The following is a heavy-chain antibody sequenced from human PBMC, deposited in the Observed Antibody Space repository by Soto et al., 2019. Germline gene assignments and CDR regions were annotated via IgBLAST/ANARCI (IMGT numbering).Heavy chain of an antibody. CDR2: ISYDGSNK. CDR1: GFTFSSYA. Sequence: GGSLRLSCAASGFTFSSYAMHWVRQAPGKGLEWVAVISYDGSNKYYADSVKGRFTISRDNSKNTLYLQMNSLRAEDAAVYYCARDGPNGGEDGMDVWGQGTTVTVSS. D-gene: IGHD4-17*01. CDR3: ARDGPNGGEDGMDV. J-gene: IGHJ6*02. V-gene: IGHV3-30-3*01.